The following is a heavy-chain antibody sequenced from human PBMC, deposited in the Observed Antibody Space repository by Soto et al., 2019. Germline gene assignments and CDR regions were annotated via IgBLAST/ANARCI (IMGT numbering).Heavy chain of an antibody. Sequence: GESLKISCQASGYSVTAYWITWVRQMPGKGLEWMATIDPSDSYVDYSPSFRGHVTFSVDRSITTVYLQWSSLKASDSAMYFCTRRASSSFYHFDFWGQGALVTVSS. J-gene: IGHJ4*02. CDR1: GYSVTAYW. CDR3: TRRASSSFYHFDF. D-gene: IGHD2-2*01. V-gene: IGHV5-10-1*01. CDR2: IDPSDSYV.